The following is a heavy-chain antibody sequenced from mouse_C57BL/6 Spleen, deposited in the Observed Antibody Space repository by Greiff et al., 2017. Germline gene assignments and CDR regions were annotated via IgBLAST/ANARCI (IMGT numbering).Heavy chain of an antibody. D-gene: IGHD1-1*01. V-gene: IGHV1-80*01. CDR2: IYPGDGDT. J-gene: IGHJ4*01. CDR3: ARRDYYYGSIHYYAMDY. CDR1: GYAFSSYW. Sequence: QVQLQQSGAELVKPGASVKISCKASGYAFSSYWMNWVKQRPGKGLEWIGQIYPGDGDTNYNGKFKGKATLTADKSSSTAYMQLSSLTSEDSAVYFCARRDYYYGSIHYYAMDYWGQGTSVTVSS.